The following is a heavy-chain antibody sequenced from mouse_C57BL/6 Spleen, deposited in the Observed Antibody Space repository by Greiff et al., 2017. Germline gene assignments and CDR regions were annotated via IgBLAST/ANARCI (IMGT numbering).Heavy chain of an antibody. J-gene: IGHJ2*01. CDR3: ARRYGSSWRGGYFDY. D-gene: IGHD1-1*01. V-gene: IGHV3-6*01. Sequence: EVQLQESGPGLVKPSQSLSLTCSVTGYSITSGYYWNWIRQFPGNKLEWMGYISYDGSNNYNPSLKNRISITRDTSKNQFFLKLNSVTTEDTATYYCARRYGSSWRGGYFDYWGQGTTLTVSS. CDR2: ISYDGSN. CDR1: GYSITSGYY.